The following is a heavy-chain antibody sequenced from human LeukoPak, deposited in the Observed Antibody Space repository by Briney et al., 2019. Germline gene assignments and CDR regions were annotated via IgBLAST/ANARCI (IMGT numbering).Heavy chain of an antibody. CDR1: GFTFSSYE. V-gene: IGHV3-48*03. CDR2: ISSSGSTI. CDR3: ARERAYYFDY. Sequence: QPGGSLRLSCAASGFTFSSYEMNWVRQAPGKGLEWVSYISSSGSTIYYADSVKGRFTISRDNAKNSLYLQMNSLRAEDTAVYYCARERAYYFDYWGQGTLVTVSS. J-gene: IGHJ4*02.